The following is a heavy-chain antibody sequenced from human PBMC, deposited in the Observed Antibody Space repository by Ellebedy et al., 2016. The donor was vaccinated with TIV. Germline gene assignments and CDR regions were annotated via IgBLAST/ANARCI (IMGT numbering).Heavy chain of an antibody. V-gene: IGHV3-7*01. D-gene: IGHD4-11*01. J-gene: IGHJ4*02. CDR2: IKQDGSEK. CDR3: ARDETVTTSAFDY. CDR1: GFIFSSYW. Sequence: GGSLRLXCAASGFIFSSYWMSWVRQAPGKGLEWVANIKQDGSEKYYVDSVKGRFTISRDNAKNSLYLQMNSLRAEDTAVYYCARDETVTTSAFDYWGQGTLVTVSS.